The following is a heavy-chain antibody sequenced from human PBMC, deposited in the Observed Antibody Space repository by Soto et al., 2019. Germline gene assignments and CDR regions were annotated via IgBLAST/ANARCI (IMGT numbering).Heavy chain of an antibody. CDR3: ETKQYCSSTSFYYYYGMDV. J-gene: IGHJ6*01. V-gene: IGHV1-69*01. D-gene: IGHD2-2*01. CDR1: GGTFSSYA. Sequence: QGQLVQSGAEVKKPGSSVKVSCKASGGTFSSYAISWVRQAPGQGLEWMGGIIPIFGTANYAQKLQGRVTITADESTSTAYMELSSLRSEDTAVYYCETKQYCSSTSFYYYYGMDVWGQGTTVTVSS. CDR2: IIPIFGTA.